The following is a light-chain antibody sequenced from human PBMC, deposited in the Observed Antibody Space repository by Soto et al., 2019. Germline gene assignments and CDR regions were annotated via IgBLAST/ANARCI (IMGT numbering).Light chain of an antibody. CDR3: QQLNTYPLT. CDR1: QVFSRS. Sequence: DIQLTQSPSFLSASVRDRVTITCRASQVFSRSLAWYQQKPGKAPKLLIYGVSTLQSGVPSRFSGSGSGTEFTLTISSLQPEDFATYYCQQLNTYPLTFGGGTKVEIK. J-gene: IGKJ4*01. CDR2: GVS. V-gene: IGKV1-9*01.